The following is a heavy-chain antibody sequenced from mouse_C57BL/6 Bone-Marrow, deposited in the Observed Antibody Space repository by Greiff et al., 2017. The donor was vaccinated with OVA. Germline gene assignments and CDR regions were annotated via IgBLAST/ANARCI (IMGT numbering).Heavy chain of an antibody. V-gene: IGHV1-47*01. J-gene: IGHJ3*01. CDR3: AIDSSGYFPFAY. CDR1: GYTFTTYP. D-gene: IGHD3-2*02. CDR2: FHPYNDDT. Sequence: QVQLKQSGAELVKPGASVKMSCKASGYTFTTYPIEWVKQNPGKSLEWIGIFHPYNDDTKYNENFKGKATLTVDKSSSTVYLELSRLTSDDSAVYFGAIDSSGYFPFAYWGQGTLVTVSA.